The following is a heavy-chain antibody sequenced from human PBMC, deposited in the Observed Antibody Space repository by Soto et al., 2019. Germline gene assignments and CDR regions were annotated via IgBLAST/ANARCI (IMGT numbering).Heavy chain of an antibody. J-gene: IGHJ3*01. CDR1: GFTFSSYA. V-gene: IGHV3-23*01. CDR2: ISGSGGST. Sequence: GGSLRLSCAASGFTFSSYAMSCVRQAPGKGLEWVSAISGSGGSTYYADSVKGRFTISRDNSKNTLYLQMNSLRAEDTAVYYCAKEREIVVAGPDFILWSQGTMVTVSS. CDR3: AKEREIVVAGPDFIL. D-gene: IGHD3-22*01.